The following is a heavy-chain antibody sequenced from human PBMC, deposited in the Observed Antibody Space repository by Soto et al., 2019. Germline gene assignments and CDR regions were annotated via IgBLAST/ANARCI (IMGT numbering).Heavy chain of an antibody. CDR1: GFTFSSYE. Sequence: SLRLSCAASGFTFSSYEMNWVRQAPGKGLEWVSYISSSGSTIYYADSVKGRFTISRDNAKNSLYLQMNSLRAEDTAVYYCARDHYDSSGYYLLDAFDIWGQGTMVTVSS. CDR2: ISSSGSTI. CDR3: ARDHYDSSGYYLLDAFDI. V-gene: IGHV3-48*03. J-gene: IGHJ3*02. D-gene: IGHD3-22*01.